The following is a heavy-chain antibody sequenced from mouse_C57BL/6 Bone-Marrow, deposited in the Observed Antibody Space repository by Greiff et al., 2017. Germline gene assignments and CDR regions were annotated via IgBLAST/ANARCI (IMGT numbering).Heavy chain of an antibody. V-gene: IGHV5-4*03. CDR1: GFTFSSYA. J-gene: IGHJ4*01. CDR3: ARVLRRDGYYYYAMDY. CDR2: ISDGGSYT. D-gene: IGHD2-3*01. Sequence: EVKLVESGGGLVKPGGSLKLSCAASGFTFSSYAMSWVRQTPEKRLEWVATISDGGSYTYYPDNVKGRFTISRDNAKNNLYLQMSHLKSEDTAMYYCARVLRRDGYYYYAMDYWGQGTSVTVSS.